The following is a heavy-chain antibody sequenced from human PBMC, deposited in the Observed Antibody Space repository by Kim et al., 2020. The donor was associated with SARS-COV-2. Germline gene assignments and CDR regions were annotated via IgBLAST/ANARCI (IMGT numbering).Heavy chain of an antibody. CDR2: IAYEGTNK. D-gene: IGHD3-10*01. V-gene: IGHV3-30*18. CDR1: GFSFSSYA. J-gene: IGHJ6*02. Sequence: GGSLRLSCAASGFSFSSYAMHWVRQTPGKGLEWVAVIAYEGTNKYYADAVKGRFTISRDNPKNTLYLEMNSLSAEDTAVYYCAKRGEYGSGTYYHFGMDVGGRGTTLTVS. CDR3: AKRGEYGSGTYYHFGMDV.